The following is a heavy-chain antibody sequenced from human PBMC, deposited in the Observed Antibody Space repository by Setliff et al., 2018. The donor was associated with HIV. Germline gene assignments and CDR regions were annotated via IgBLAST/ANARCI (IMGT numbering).Heavy chain of an antibody. Sequence: SETLSLTCAVSGASDISYIWWSWVRQPPGQGPQWIGSIYQSGSIYYNPSLRSRVTISVDTSKNQFSLSLTSVTAADTAVYFCARRGRTGNSYVLHWFDPWGQGTLVTVSS. CDR2: IYQSGSI. CDR3: ARRGRTGNSYVLHWFDP. D-gene: IGHD5-18*01. J-gene: IGHJ5*02. V-gene: IGHV4-4*02. CDR1: GASDISYIW.